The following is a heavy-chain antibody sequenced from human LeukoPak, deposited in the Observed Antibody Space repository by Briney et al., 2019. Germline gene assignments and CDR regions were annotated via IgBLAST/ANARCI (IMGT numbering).Heavy chain of an antibody. Sequence: SETLSLTCTVSGGSISTYYWSWIRQPPGKGLEWIGEINHSGSTNYNPSLKSRVTISVDTSKNQFSLKLSSVTAADTAVYYCARFSRFTGYNWFDPWGLGTLVTVSS. V-gene: IGHV4-34*01. CDR2: INHSGST. J-gene: IGHJ5*02. CDR1: GGSISTYY. D-gene: IGHD3-3*01. CDR3: ARFSRFTGYNWFDP.